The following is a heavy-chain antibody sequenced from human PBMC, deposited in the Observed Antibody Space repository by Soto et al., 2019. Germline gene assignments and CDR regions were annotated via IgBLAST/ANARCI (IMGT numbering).Heavy chain of an antibody. V-gene: IGHV1-69*14. CDR2: IIPILGTP. CDR1: GDTPSTYA. D-gene: IGHD2-21*01. CDR3: AILCLDVDS. Sequence: QVQLVQSGAEVQKPGSSVHVSCKASGDTPSTYAISWVRQAPGQGLEWMGGIIPILGTPNYAQRFQGRITISADTSTRTTYMELNSVTSDDTAGVYSAILCLDVDSWGQGTLVIVSS. J-gene: IGHJ4*02.